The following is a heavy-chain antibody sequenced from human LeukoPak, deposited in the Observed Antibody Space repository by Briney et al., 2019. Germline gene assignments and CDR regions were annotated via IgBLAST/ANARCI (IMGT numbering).Heavy chain of an antibody. CDR3: AKDEVGGHFEY. V-gene: IGHV3-23*01. Sequence: GGSLRLSCAASGFTFSSYAMSWVRQAPGKGLEWVSAISGSGGSTYYADSVKGRFTISRDNSKSTLYLQMNSLRAEDTAVYYCAKDEVGGHFEYWGQGTLVTVSS. CDR2: ISGSGGST. D-gene: IGHD1-26*01. J-gene: IGHJ4*02. CDR1: GFTFSSYA.